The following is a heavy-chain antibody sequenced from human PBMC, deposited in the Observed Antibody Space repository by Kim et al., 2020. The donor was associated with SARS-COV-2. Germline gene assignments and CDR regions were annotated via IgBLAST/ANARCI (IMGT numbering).Heavy chain of an antibody. D-gene: IGHD3-16*01. Sequence: ASVKVSCKASGYTFTSYDINWVRQATGQGLEWMGWMNPNSGNTGYAQKFQGRVTMTRNTSISTAYMELSSLRSEDTAVYYCARERTTFEGSPHYYYYMDVWGKGTTVTVSS. V-gene: IGHV1-8*01. CDR2: MNPNSGNT. J-gene: IGHJ6*03. CDR3: ARERTTFEGSPHYYYYMDV. CDR1: GYTFTSYD.